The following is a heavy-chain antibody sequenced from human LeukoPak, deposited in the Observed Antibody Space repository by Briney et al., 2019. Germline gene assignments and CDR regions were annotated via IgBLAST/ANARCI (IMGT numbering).Heavy chain of an antibody. D-gene: IGHD7-27*01. CDR3: AELTGKNHDAFDI. Sequence: PSETLSLTCAVYGGSFSGYYWSWIRQPPGKGLEWIGEINHSGSTNYNPSLKSRVTISVDTSKNQFSLKLSSVTAADTAVYYCAELTGKNHDAFDIWGQGTMVTVSS. CDR2: INHSGST. CDR1: GGSFSGYY. V-gene: IGHV4-34*01. J-gene: IGHJ3*02.